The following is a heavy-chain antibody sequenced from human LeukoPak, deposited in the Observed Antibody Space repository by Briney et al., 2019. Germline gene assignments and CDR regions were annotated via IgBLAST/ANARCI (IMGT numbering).Heavy chain of an antibody. V-gene: IGHV3-7*03. J-gene: IGHJ5*02. D-gene: IGHD3-9*01. CDR3: ARDYTGYFP. Sequence: GGSLRLSCAASGFTFSSYGMHWVRQAPGKGLEWVANIKTDGSEKYYVDSVKGRFTISRDNAKNSLYLQMNSLRAEDTAVYYCARDYTGYFPWGQGTLVIVSS. CDR2: IKTDGSEK. CDR1: GFTFSSYG.